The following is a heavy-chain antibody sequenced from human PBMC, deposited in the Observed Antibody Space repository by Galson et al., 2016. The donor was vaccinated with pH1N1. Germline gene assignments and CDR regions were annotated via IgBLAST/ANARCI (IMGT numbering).Heavy chain of an antibody. CDR3: ASLRFNWEAMDV. CDR1: GDMFKNFA. Sequence: SVKVSCKASGDMFKNFAITWVRQAPGQGLEWMGGIIPFLGTIEYAQKFQGRVTITTDESTSTSYMELSSLRSEDTAVYFCASLRFNWEAMDVWGQGTTVIVSS. D-gene: IGHD1-26*01. J-gene: IGHJ6*02. CDR2: IIPFLGTI. V-gene: IGHV1-69*05.